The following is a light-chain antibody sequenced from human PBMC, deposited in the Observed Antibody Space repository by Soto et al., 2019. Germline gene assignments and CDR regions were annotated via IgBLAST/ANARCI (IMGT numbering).Light chain of an antibody. CDR2: KAS. J-gene: IGKJ5*01. V-gene: IGKV1-5*03. CDR3: QQHKSFSIT. Sequence: IPIPQSPSPLSASVGDRVTISGTASESISRWVAWYQQKPGKAPKLRSYKASSLESGVPSRFSGSGSGTEFTRTINSLQADDFATYYCQQHKSFSITVGQGTRLEIK. CDR1: ESISRW.